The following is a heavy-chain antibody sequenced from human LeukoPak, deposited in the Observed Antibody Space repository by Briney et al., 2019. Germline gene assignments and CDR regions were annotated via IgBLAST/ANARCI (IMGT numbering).Heavy chain of an antibody. J-gene: IGHJ5*02. V-gene: IGHV1-69*05. Sequence: SVKVSCKASGGTFSSYAVSWVRQAPGQGLEWMGGIIPIFGTANYAQKFQGRVTITTDESTSTAYMELSSLRSEDTAVYYCARDRGYCTNGVCYTWFDPWGQGTLVTVSS. D-gene: IGHD2-8*01. CDR3: ARDRGYCTNGVCYTWFDP. CDR1: GGTFSSYA. CDR2: IIPIFGTA.